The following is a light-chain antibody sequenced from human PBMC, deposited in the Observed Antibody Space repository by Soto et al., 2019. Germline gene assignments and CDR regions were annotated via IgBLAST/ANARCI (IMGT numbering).Light chain of an antibody. V-gene: IGKV3-20*01. Sequence: EIVLTQSPGTLSLSPGERATLSCRASQSVSANFVAWYQQKPGQPPRLFIYAASGRAAGITDRVSGSWSGTDFTLTISRLEPEDFAVYYCQQYGSSPYTFAQGTTLEI. CDR2: AAS. CDR3: QQYGSSPYT. J-gene: IGKJ2*01. CDR1: QSVSANF.